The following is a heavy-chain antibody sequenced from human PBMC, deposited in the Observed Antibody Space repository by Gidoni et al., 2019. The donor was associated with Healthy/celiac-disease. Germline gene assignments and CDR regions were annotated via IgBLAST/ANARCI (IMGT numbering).Heavy chain of an antibody. Sequence: QVQLVQSGAEVKKTGSSVKVSCKASGGTVSSYAISWVRQAPGQGLEWMGGIIPIFGTANYAPKFQGRVTITADESTSTAYMELSSLRSEDTAVYYCARETKGCGGSCYSPFDYWGQGTLVTVSS. V-gene: IGHV1-69*01. CDR3: ARETKGCGGSCYSPFDY. CDR2: IIPIFGTA. J-gene: IGHJ4*02. CDR1: GGTVSSYA. D-gene: IGHD2-15*01.